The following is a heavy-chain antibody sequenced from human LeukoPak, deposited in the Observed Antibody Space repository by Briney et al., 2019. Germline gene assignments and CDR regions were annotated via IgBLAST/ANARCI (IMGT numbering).Heavy chain of an antibody. CDR1: GYSISSGYY. Sequence: TSETLSLTCTVSGYSISSGYYWGWIRRPPGKGLEWIGSIYHSGSTYYNPSLWSRVTISVDTSKNQFSLSLRSLTAADTAVYYCARVPGVYYDILTGYGSGWFDPWGQGTLVTVSS. V-gene: IGHV4-38-2*02. CDR3: ARVPGVYYDILTGYGSGWFDP. D-gene: IGHD3-9*01. J-gene: IGHJ5*02. CDR2: IYHSGST.